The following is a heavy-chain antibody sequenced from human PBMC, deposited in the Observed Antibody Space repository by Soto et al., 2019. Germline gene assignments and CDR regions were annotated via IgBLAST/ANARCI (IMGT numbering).Heavy chain of an antibody. Sequence: ASVKVSCKASGYNFTSHYMHWVRQAPGQGLESMGIIYPRGGTTIYAQKFQGRVTMTRDTSTHTFYMELSSLRSADTAVYYCAGYNWNYYFDPWGQGTLVTVSS. CDR3: AGYNWNYYFDP. V-gene: IGHV1-46*01. D-gene: IGHD1-7*01. CDR2: IYPRGGTT. CDR1: GYNFTSHY. J-gene: IGHJ5*02.